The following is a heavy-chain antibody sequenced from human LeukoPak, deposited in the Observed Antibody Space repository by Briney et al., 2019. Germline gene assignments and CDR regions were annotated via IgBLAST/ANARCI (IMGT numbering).Heavy chain of an antibody. J-gene: IGHJ4*02. Sequence: GGSVRLSCTASGFTFGDYAMSWFRQAPGKGLEWVGFIRSKPYGGTTEYAASVKGRFTISRDEYKSIAYLQMHSLKTEDTAVYYCTRNIWCDYWGQGTLVTVSS. CDR1: GFTFGDYA. CDR3: TRNIWCDY. CDR2: IRSKPYGGTT. D-gene: IGHD4/OR15-4a*01. V-gene: IGHV3-49*03.